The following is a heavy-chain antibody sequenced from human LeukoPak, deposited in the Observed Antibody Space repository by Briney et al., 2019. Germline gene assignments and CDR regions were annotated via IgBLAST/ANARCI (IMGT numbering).Heavy chain of an antibody. CDR1: GFTFSSYE. CDR3: ARDAGAIADRSPHDY. D-gene: IGHD6-13*01. V-gene: IGHV3-48*03. Sequence: GGSLRLSCAASGFTFSSYEMNWVRQAPGKGLEWVSYISSSGSTIYYADSVKGRFTISRDNAKNSLYLQMNSLRAEDTAVYYCARDAGAIADRSPHDYWGQGTLVTVSS. J-gene: IGHJ4*02. CDR2: ISSSGSTI.